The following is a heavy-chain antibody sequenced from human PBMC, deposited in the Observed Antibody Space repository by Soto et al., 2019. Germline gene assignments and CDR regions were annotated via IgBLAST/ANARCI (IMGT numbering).Heavy chain of an antibody. D-gene: IGHD3-10*01. CDR3: ARGPAPRIGEFPSCGMDV. Sequence: QVQLVQSGAEVKKPGSSVKVSCKASGGTFSSYAISWVRQAPGQGLEWMGGIIPIFGTANYAQKFQCRVTITADESTSTAYMELSSLRSEDTAVYYYARGPAPRIGEFPSCGMDVWGQGTTVIVSS. CDR1: GGTFSSYA. J-gene: IGHJ6*02. V-gene: IGHV1-69*12. CDR2: IIPIFGTA.